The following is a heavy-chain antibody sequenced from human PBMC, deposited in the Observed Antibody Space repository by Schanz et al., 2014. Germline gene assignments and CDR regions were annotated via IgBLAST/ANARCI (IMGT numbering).Heavy chain of an antibody. D-gene: IGHD1-1*01. CDR2: VFPNGIT. CDR3: ARDTTWRLDL. Sequence: QVQLQESGPGLVKPSQTLSLTCTVSGGSIRSGTYYWSWIRQPAGKALEWVGRVFPNGITNYNPSLKRRGTIPLDTPKNQFSRTLTSLTAADTAVYYCARDTTWRLDLWGRGTLVTVSS. V-gene: IGHV4-61*02. CDR1: GGSIRSGTYY. J-gene: IGHJ2*01.